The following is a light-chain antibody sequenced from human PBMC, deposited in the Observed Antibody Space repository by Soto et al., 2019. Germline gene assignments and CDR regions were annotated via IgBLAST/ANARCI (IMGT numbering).Light chain of an antibody. Sequence: DFVMTQSPDSLAVSLGERATINCKSSQSVLSSSNNKNYLAWFQQKRGQPPKLLIYWASARKPGVPDRFIGSGSGTDFTLTITSLQAEDVAVYYCQQYLSDPITFGQGTRLEIK. J-gene: IGKJ5*01. CDR2: WAS. CDR1: QSVLSSSNNKNY. CDR3: QQYLSDPIT. V-gene: IGKV4-1*01.